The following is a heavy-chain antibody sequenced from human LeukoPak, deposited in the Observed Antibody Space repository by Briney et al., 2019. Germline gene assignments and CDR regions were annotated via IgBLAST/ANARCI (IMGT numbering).Heavy chain of an antibody. J-gene: IGHJ6*02. Sequence: SETLSLTCTVSGGSISSYYWSWIRHPPGKGLEWIGYIYYSGSTNYNPSLKSRVTISVDTSKNQFSLKLSSVTAADTAVYYCARDYFPRTNYDFWSGYGAYYYYGMDVWGQGTTVTVSS. CDR2: IYYSGST. D-gene: IGHD3-3*01. V-gene: IGHV4-59*01. CDR3: ARDYFPRTNYDFWSGYGAYYYYGMDV. CDR1: GGSISSYY.